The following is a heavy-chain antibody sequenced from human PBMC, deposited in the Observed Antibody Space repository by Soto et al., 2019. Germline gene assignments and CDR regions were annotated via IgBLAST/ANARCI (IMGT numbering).Heavy chain of an antibody. J-gene: IGHJ4*02. CDR3: VTDEVPQ. CDR2: IKRDADGGTT. CDR1: GFSLSDAG. Sequence: EVQVVESGGGLVKPGGSLRLSCAASGFSLSDAGVPWVRQAPGKGLQWVGGIKRDADGGTTDYAAPVKGRFIISRDDSKNTLFLHMNSLISDDTGVYYCVTDEVPQWGQGTLVTVSP. V-gene: IGHV3-15*07.